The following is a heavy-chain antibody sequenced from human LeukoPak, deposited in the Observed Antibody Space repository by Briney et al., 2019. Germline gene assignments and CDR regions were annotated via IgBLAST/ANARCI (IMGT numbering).Heavy chain of an antibody. J-gene: IGHJ4*02. D-gene: IGHD3-3*01. CDR2: INHSGST. V-gene: IGHV4-34*01. CDR1: GGSFSGYY. Sequence: KPSETLSLTCAVYGGSFSGYYWSWIRQPPGKGLEWIGEINHSGSTNYNPSLKSRVTISVDTSKNQFSLKLSSVTAADTAVYYCARGLGYYDFWSGYRLFDYWGQGTLVTVSS. CDR3: ARGLGYYDFWSGYRLFDY.